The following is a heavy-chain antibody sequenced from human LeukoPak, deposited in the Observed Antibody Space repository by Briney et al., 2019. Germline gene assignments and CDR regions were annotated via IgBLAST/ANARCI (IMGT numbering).Heavy chain of an antibody. CDR2: FFYTGNT. CDR1: GVSISSGSYS. V-gene: IGHV4-30-4*07. D-gene: IGHD1-1*01. Sequence: SETLSLTCAVSGVSISSGSYSWSWIRQPPGKGLEWIGYFFYTGNTYYNPSLKSRVTISLDTSKNQFSLKLSSVTAADTAVYYCARDWNRYAYWGQGTLVTVSS. CDR3: ARDWNRYAY. J-gene: IGHJ4*02.